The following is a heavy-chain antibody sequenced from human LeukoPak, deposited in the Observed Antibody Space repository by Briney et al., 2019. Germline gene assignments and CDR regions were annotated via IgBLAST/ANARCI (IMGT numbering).Heavy chain of an antibody. CDR2: INGDGSTT. V-gene: IGHV3-74*01. D-gene: IGHD4/OR15-4a*01. Sequence: GGSLRLSCAASGFTFSSHGMSWVRQAPGKGLVWVSRINGDGSTTNYADSVKGRFSISRDNAKNTLYLLMNSLRAEDTAVYYCGRNEFGASDNGSQGTLLT. CDR1: GFTFSSHG. CDR3: GRNEFGASDN. J-gene: IGHJ4*02.